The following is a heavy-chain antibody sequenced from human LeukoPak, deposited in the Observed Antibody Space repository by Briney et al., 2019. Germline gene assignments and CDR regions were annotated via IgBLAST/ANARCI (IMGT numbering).Heavy chain of an antibody. CDR2: IYSSGST. V-gene: IGHV4-59*11. CDR3: ARGGSDAGTITDA. J-gene: IGHJ5*02. D-gene: IGHD4-11*01. Sequence: PSETLSLTCSVSGGSISGHCWTWFRKPPGQRLELIGYIYSSGSTNYNPSLGSPVSISLDPAKTQFSLKVNSVTAADTAVYYSARGGSDAGTITDAWGQGTLVTISS. CDR1: GGSISGHC.